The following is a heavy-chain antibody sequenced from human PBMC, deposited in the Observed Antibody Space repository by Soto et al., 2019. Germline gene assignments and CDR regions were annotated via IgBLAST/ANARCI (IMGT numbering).Heavy chain of an antibody. J-gene: IGHJ5*02. V-gene: IGHV1-69*06. CDR1: GGTFSSYA. D-gene: IGHD3-22*01. CDR2: IIPIFGTT. Sequence: ASVKVSCKASGGTFSSYAINYVRQAPGQGLEWMGGIIPIFGTTNYAQKFQVRITITADKSTSTAYMELSSLRSEDTAMYYCARGRSAYPLDLWGQGTLVTVSS. CDR3: ARGRSAYPLDL.